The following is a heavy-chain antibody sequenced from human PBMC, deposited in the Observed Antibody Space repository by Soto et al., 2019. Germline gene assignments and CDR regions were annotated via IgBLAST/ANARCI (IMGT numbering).Heavy chain of an antibody. CDR1: GFTFRNYW. D-gene: IGHD3-16*01. V-gene: IGHV3-74*03. Sequence: VQLVESGGGVVQPGRSLRLSCETSGFTFRNYWMHWVRQPPGKGPEWVSNIPSDGTDITYADSVRGRFTISRDDAKNTLYLQMNSLRVGDTAMYYCVRDDPGLGVDYWGQGTLVTVSS. CDR2: IPSDGTDI. CDR3: VRDDPGLGVDY. J-gene: IGHJ4*02.